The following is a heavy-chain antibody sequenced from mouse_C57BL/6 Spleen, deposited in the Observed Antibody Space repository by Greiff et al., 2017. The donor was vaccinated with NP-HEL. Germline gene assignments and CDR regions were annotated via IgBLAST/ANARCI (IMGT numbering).Heavy chain of an antibody. CDR2: INPNNGGT. J-gene: IGHJ4*01. Sequence: VQLQQSGPELVKPGASVKISCKASGYTFTDYYMNWVKQSHGKSLEWIGDINPNNGGTSYIQKFKGKATLTVDKSSSTAYMVLRSLTSEDSAVYYCARCYDYDGYAMDYWGQGTSVTVSA. D-gene: IGHD2-4*01. CDR3: ARCYDYDGYAMDY. V-gene: IGHV1-26*01. CDR1: GYTFTDYY.